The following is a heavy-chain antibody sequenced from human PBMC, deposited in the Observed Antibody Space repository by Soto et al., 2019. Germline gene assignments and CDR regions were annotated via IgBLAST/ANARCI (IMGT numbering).Heavy chain of an antibody. CDR2: ISYDGSNK. D-gene: IGHD3-9*01. V-gene: IGHV3-30*18. CDR3: ANSMRSYDILTGYYIYYYYGMDV. CDR1: GFTFSSYG. J-gene: IGHJ6*02. Sequence: PGGSLRLSCAASGFTFSSYGMHWVRQAPGKGLEWVAVISYDGSNKYYADSVKGRFTISRDNSKNTLYLQMNSLRAEDTAVYYCANSMRSYDILTGYYIYYYYGMDVWGQGTTVTVSS.